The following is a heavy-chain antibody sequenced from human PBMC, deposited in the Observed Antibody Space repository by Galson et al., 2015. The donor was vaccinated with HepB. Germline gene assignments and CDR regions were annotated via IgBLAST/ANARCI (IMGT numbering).Heavy chain of an antibody. CDR1: GFTFSSYS. CDR3: ATRHGSGKHDAFDI. D-gene: IGHD3-10*01. J-gene: IGHJ3*02. V-gene: IGHV3-48*02. CDR2: ISSSSSTI. Sequence: SLRLSCAASGFTFSSYSMNWVRQAPGKGLEWVSYISSSSSTIYYADSVKGRFTISRDNAKNSLYLQMNSLRDEDTAVYYCATRHGSGKHDAFDIWGQGTMVTVSS.